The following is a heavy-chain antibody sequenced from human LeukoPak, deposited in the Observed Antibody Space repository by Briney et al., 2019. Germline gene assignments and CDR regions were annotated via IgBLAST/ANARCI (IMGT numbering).Heavy chain of an antibody. J-gene: IGHJ4*02. D-gene: IGHD3-10*01. CDR3: AKEPTYYSGSGSYSHFDY. CDR2: ISGGGGTT. Sequence: GGSLRLSCAASGFTFSSYAMSWVRQAPGKGLEWVSAISGGGGTTAYADSVRGRFTISRDKSKNTLYLQMNSLRAEDTAVYYCAKEPTYYSGSGSYSHFDYWGQGTLVTVSS. V-gene: IGHV3-23*01. CDR1: GFTFSSYA.